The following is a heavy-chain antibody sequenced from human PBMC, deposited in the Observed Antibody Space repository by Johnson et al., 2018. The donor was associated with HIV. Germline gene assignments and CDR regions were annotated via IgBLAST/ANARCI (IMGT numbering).Heavy chain of an antibody. Sequence: VQLVESGGGVVQPGGSLRLSCAASGFTFDDYAMHWVRQAPGKGLEWVSGISWNSGNKGYVDSVKGRFTISRDNAKNSVYLQMNSLRAEDTAVYYCARELGGSSLPFGAVDIWGQGTMVTVSS. V-gene: IGHV3-9*01. CDR2: ISWNSGNK. CDR3: ARELGGSSLPFGAVDI. J-gene: IGHJ3*02. CDR1: GFTFDDYA. D-gene: IGHD6-13*01.